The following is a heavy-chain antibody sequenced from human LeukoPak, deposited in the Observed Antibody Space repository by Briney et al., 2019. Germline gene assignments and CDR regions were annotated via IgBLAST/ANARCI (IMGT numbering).Heavy chain of an antibody. J-gene: IGHJ4*02. V-gene: IGHV3-7*01. Sequence: GGSLRLSCAASGFTFSNYWRSWVRQAPGKGLEWVANINQHGSEKYYVDSVKGRFTISRDNAKTSLYLQMRSLRAEDTAVYYCGCIGSSWYEDFWGQGTLVTVSS. CDR3: GCIGSSWYEDF. D-gene: IGHD6-13*01. CDR1: GFTFSNYW. CDR2: INQHGSEK.